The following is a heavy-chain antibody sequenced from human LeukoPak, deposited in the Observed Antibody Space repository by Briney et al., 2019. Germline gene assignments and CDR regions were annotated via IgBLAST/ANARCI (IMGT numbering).Heavy chain of an antibody. V-gene: IGHV4-59*01. CDR2: IYYSGGT. J-gene: IGHJ4*02. CDR3: ARGGYLFDY. CDR1: GGSISNYY. D-gene: IGHD1-1*01. Sequence: PSETLSLTCTVSGGSISNYYWSWIRQPPGKGLEWIGYIYYSGGTNYNPSLRGRVTMSVDRSKNQFSLKLSSVTAADTAVYYCARGGYLFDYWGQGTLVTVSS.